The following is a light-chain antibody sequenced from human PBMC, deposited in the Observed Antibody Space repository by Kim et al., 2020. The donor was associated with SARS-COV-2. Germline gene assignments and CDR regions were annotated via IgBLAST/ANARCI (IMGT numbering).Light chain of an antibody. J-gene: IGKJ1*01. CDR2: AAS. V-gene: IGKV1-27*01. Sequence: DIQMTQSPSSLSASVGDRVTITCRASQDISNYLAWFQLKPGKAPKLLIYAASALQPGVPSRFSGSGSGTDFTLTVTSLQPEDVATYYCQKCDSAPWTFGPGT. CDR3: QKCDSAPWT. CDR1: QDISNY.